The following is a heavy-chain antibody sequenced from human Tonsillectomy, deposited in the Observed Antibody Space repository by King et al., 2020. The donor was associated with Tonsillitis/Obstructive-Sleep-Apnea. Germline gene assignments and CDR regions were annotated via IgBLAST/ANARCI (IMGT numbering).Heavy chain of an antibody. CDR2: IRSKAYGGTT. J-gene: IGHJ4*02. V-gene: IGHV3-49*04. CDR3: TRDRTSNDSWSGYDLDY. Sequence: DVQLVQSGGGLVQPGRSLRLSCKASGFTFGDYAMSWVRQAPGKGLEWVGFIRSKAYGGTTDYAASVKGRFTISRDDSKSIAYLQMNSLKTEDTAVYYCTRDRTSNDSWSGYDLDYWGQGTLVTVSS. CDR1: GFTFGDYA. D-gene: IGHD3-3*01.